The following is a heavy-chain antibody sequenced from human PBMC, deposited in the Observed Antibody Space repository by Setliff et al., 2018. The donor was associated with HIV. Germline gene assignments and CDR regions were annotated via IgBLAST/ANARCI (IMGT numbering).Heavy chain of an antibody. V-gene: IGHV1-69*05. D-gene: IGHD3-10*01. J-gene: IGHJ4*02. CDR3: ARVADRYYYGSGSQYYFDY. Sequence: GASVKVSCKASGGTFSSYAISWVRQAPGQGLEWMGGIIPIFGTANYAQKFQGRVTITTDESTSTAYMELSSLRSEDTAVYYCARVADRYYYGSGSQYYFDYWAREPWSPSPQ. CDR1: GGTFSSYA. CDR2: IIPIFGTA.